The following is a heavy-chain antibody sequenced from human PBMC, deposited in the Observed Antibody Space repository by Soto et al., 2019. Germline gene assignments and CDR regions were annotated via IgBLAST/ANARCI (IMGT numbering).Heavy chain of an antibody. Sequence: SVKVSCKAPGGTFSTYAISWVRQAPGQRLEWMGGIIPMFDTANYAQRFQDRVTITADESTNTVYMELSSLRSEDTAVYFCASGIQLWLRRINNGYSGWGQGTLVTVSS. J-gene: IGHJ4*02. V-gene: IGHV1-69*13. CDR3: ASGIQLWLRRINNGYSG. D-gene: IGHD5-18*01. CDR1: GGTFSTYA. CDR2: IIPMFDTA.